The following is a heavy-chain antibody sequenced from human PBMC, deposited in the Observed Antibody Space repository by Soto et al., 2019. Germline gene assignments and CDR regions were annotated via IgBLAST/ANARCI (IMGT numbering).Heavy chain of an antibody. CDR2: ISSSSSYI. CDR1: GFTFSSYS. Sequence: GGSLRLSCAASGFTFSSYSMNWVRQAPGKGLEWVSSISSSSSYIYYADSVKGRFTISRGNAKNSLYLQMNSLRAEDTAVYYCARDRLPGTSPDMFDYWGREPWSPSPQ. CDR3: ARDRLPGTSPDMFDY. D-gene: IGHD3-9*01. V-gene: IGHV3-21*01. J-gene: IGHJ4*02.